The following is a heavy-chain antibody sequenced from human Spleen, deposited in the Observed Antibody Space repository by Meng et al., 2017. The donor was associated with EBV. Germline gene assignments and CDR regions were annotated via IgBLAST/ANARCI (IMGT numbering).Heavy chain of an antibody. CDR1: GVSVTSVNFS. CDR3: ARDVRPLGDLGL. CDR2: IDHSGST. J-gene: IGHJ4*02. Sequence: EQLKESGPGLVKPSETLSLICTVCGVSVTSVNFSWTWIRQPPEKGLEWVGSIDHSGSTDYNPSLKSRVTISVDTSNNQISLDLNSVTAADTAVYFCARDVRPLGDLGLWGQGTLVTVSS. D-gene: IGHD3-16*01. V-gene: IGHV4-61*01.